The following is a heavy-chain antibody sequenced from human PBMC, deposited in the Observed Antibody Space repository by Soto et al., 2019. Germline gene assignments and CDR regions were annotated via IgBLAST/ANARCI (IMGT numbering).Heavy chain of an antibody. Sequence: GGSLRLSCAASGLTSSHYGMHWVRQAPGKGLEWVAGTSYDGSKQYYADSVKGRLTISRDNPKNTLYLQMNSLRADDTALYYCAKDRGSGSGDYYGMDVWGQGTTVTVSS. CDR3: AKDRGSGSGDYYGMDV. CDR2: TSYDGSKQ. CDR1: GLTSSHYG. D-gene: IGHD3-10*01. J-gene: IGHJ6*02. V-gene: IGHV3-30*18.